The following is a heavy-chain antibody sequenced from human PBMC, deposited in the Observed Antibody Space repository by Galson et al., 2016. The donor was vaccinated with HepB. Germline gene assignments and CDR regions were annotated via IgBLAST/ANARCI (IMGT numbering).Heavy chain of an antibody. V-gene: IGHV3-20*04. CDR2: INWSGDTT. CDR3: ARGGATPGQWLDNWFDP. D-gene: IGHD6-19*01. CDR1: GFRFDYIG. Sequence: SLRLSCAASGFRFDYIGMGWLRQVPGKGLEWVSGINWSGDTTGYADSVKGRFTISRDNAKNSLFLQMNSLRAEDTAFYYCARGGATPGQWLDNWFDPWGQGTLVSVSS. J-gene: IGHJ5*02.